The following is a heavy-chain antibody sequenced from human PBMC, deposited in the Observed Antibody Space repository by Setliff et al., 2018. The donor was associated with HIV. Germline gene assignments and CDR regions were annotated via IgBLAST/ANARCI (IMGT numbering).Heavy chain of an antibody. CDR3: ARGLEAYSGYGIDY. V-gene: IGHV4-4*02. J-gene: IGHJ4*02. D-gene: IGHD5-12*01. CDR2: IFHTGST. Sequence: ASETLSLTCAVSGASISSGNWWSWVRQSPGKGLEWIGEIFHTGSTNYNPSLKSRTTISVDTSQNQFSLKLSSVTAADTAVYYCARGLEAYSGYGIDYWGQGTLVTVSS. CDR1: GASISSGNW.